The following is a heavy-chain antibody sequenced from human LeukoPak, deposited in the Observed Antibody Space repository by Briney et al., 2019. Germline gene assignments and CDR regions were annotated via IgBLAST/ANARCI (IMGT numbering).Heavy chain of an antibody. CDR1: GFTFNSYA. V-gene: IGHV3-23*01. CDR3: AKHMGSSSGYYFPD. D-gene: IGHD3-22*01. Sequence: PGGSLRLSCAASGFTFNSYAMSWVRQAPGKGLEWVSTIPSSGGSTYYADSVKGRFTISRDNSKNTLRVQMNSLRAEDTAVYYCAKHMGSSSGYYFPDWGQGTLVTVSS. CDR2: IPSSGGST. J-gene: IGHJ4*02.